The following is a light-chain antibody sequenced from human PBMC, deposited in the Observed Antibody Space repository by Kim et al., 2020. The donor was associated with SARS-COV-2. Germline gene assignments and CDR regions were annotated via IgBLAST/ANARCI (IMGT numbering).Light chain of an antibody. CDR1: KLGDKY. Sequence: SVSPGQTASITCSGAKLGDKYACWYQQKPGQSPLLVIYEDSKRPSGIPERFSGSNSGNTATLTISGTQAMDEADYYCQAWDSSTAVFGGGTQLTVL. CDR3: QAWDSSTAV. V-gene: IGLV3-1*01. J-gene: IGLJ2*01. CDR2: EDS.